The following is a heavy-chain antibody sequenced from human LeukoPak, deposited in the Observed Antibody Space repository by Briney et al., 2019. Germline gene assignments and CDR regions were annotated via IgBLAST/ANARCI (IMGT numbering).Heavy chain of an antibody. Sequence: GGSLRLSCAASGFTFRNYAMHWVRQAPGKGLEYVSAISSNGGSTYYANSVKGRFTISRDNSKNTLYLQMGSLRAEDMAVYYCARAAYYDFWSGYPDYYYYYMDVWGKGTTVTVS. D-gene: IGHD3-3*01. CDR3: ARAAYYDFWSGYPDYYYYYMDV. CDR1: GFTFRNYA. J-gene: IGHJ6*03. CDR2: ISSNGGST. V-gene: IGHV3-64*01.